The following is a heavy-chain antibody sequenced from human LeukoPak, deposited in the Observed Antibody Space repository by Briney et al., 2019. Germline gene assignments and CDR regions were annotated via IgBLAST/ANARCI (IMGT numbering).Heavy chain of an antibody. D-gene: IGHD6-19*01. CDR1: GFSFSTYW. CDR3: ARGGWNSDY. CDR2: IKQDASDK. J-gene: IGHJ4*02. V-gene: IGHV3-7*01. Sequence: GGSLRLSCAASGFSFSTYWMSWVRQAPGKGLEWVANIKQDASDKNYVDSVKGRFTISRDNAKNSLYLQMNSLRVEDTAVYYCARGGWNSDYWGRGTLVTVSS.